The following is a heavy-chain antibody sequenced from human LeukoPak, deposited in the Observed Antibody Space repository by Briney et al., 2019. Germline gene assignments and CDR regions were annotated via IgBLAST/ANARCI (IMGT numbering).Heavy chain of an antibody. Sequence: ASVKVPCKASGYTFTDYYIHWMRQAPGQGLEWMGWINPKRGVTTYAQKFQGRVTMTRDTSITTAYMELTRLRSDDTAVYYCARDYYDSSGFGAFDIWGQGTMVTVSS. CDR1: GYTFTDYY. J-gene: IGHJ3*02. CDR3: ARDYYDSSGFGAFDI. V-gene: IGHV1-2*02. CDR2: INPKRGVT. D-gene: IGHD3-22*01.